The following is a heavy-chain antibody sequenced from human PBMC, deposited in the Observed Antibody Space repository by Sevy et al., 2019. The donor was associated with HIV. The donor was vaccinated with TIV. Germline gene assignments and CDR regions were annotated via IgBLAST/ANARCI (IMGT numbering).Heavy chain of an antibody. V-gene: IGHV3-49*03. J-gene: IGHJ6*03. D-gene: IGHD4-17*01. Sequence: GGSLRLSCTASGFTFGDYAMSWFRQAPGKGLEWVGFIRSKAYGGTTEYAASVKGRFTISRDDSKSIAYLQMNSLKTEDTAVYYCTRGQDYGGNSYYYYMDVWGKGTTVTVSS. CDR2: IRSKAYGGTT. CDR3: TRGQDYGGNSYYYYMDV. CDR1: GFTFGDYA.